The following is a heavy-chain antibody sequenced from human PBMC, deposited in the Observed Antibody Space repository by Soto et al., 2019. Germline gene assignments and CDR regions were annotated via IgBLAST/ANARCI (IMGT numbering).Heavy chain of an antibody. J-gene: IGHJ4*02. Sequence: QITLKESGPTLVKPTQTLTLTCTFSGFSFSVNGVAVGWIRQPPGQALEWLALIYWDDDQRYNPSLKDRLTIXKXXSRNQVVLTMTNMGPVDTATYYCAHKRDVSRGFKYWGQGTLVTVSS. CDR3: AHKRDVSRGFKY. V-gene: IGHV2-5*02. CDR1: GFSFSVNGVA. CDR2: IYWDDDQ. D-gene: IGHD3-10*01.